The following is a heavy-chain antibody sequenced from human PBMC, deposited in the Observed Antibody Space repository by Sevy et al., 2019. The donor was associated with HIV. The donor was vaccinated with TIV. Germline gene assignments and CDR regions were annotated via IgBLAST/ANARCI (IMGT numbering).Heavy chain of an antibody. Sequence: SETLSLTCAVYGGSFSDYYWSWIRQTPGKGLEWIGEINHSGSTNSHPSLKSRVTMSVDTSKNQFSLKLSSATAADTAVYYCARGTNCSGVSCYSGITYYFDYWGQGTLVTVSS. V-gene: IGHV4-34*01. CDR1: GGSFSDYY. J-gene: IGHJ4*02. D-gene: IGHD2-15*01. CDR3: ARGTNCSGVSCYSGITYYFDY. CDR2: INHSGST.